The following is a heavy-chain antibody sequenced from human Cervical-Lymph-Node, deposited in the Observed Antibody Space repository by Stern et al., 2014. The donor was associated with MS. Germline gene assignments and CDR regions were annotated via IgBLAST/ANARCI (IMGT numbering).Heavy chain of an antibody. CDR3: ATGDYTYGSGPDF. Sequence: QMQLVQSGAEVKKPGSSVKVSCKASGDIFRSNSITWVRQAPGQGLEWMGRILPKIGSINFVPKFEGRVTFTADKSPSTAYLKLPSLTPDDTAVYYCATGDYTYGSGPDFWG. J-gene: IGHJ6*02. D-gene: IGHD3-10*01. CDR1: GDIFRSNS. V-gene: IGHV1-69*06. CDR2: ILPKIGSI.